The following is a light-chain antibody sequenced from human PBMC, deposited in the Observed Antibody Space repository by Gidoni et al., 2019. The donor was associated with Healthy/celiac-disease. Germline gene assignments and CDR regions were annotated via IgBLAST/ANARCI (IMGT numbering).Light chain of an antibody. V-gene: IGKV4-1*01. Sequence: DIVMTQSPDSLALSLGERATINCKSSQSVLYSSNNKNYIAWYQQKPGQPPKLLIYWASTRESGVPDRFSGSGSGTDFTLTISSLQAEDVAVYYCQQYYSTPPYTFGQGTKLEIK. CDR1: QSVLYSSNNKNY. CDR2: WAS. J-gene: IGKJ2*01. CDR3: QQYYSTPPYT.